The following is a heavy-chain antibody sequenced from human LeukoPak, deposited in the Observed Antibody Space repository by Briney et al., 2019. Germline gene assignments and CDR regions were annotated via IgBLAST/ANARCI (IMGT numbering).Heavy chain of an antibody. D-gene: IGHD3-22*01. CDR1: GFTFNIYA. CDR2: MCGSAGCT. J-gene: IGHJ5*02. CDR3: ARDRPNYHESNGHYYNRDGDH. V-gene: IGHV3-23*01. Sequence: TGGSLRLSCAASGFTFNIYAMSWVRLAPGKGLQWVASMCGSAGCTYYADSVKGRFTISRDNSKYTLYLQMNSLRAEDTAIYYCARDRPNYHESNGHYYNRDGDHWGQGTLVTVSS.